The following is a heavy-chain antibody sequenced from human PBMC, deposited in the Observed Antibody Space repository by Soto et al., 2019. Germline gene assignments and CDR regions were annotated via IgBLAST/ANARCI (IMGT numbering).Heavy chain of an antibody. J-gene: IGHJ4*02. CDR1: GGSISSGGYY. Sequence: PSETLSLTCTVSGGSISSGGYYWSWIRQHPGKGLEWIGCIYYSGSTYYNPSLKSRVTISVDTSKNQFSLKLSSVTAADTAVYYCASLNCGGDCYPDYWGQGTLVTVSS. D-gene: IGHD2-21*02. V-gene: IGHV4-31*03. CDR3: ASLNCGGDCYPDY. CDR2: IYYSGST.